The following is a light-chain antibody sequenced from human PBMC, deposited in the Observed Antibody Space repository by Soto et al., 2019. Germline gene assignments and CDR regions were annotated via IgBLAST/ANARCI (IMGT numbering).Light chain of an antibody. J-gene: IGKJ5*01. CDR3: QQANSFPIT. CDR1: QGITNR. V-gene: IGKV1D-12*01. Sequence: DIQMTQSPSSVSASVGDRVTITCRASQGITNRLAWYQQKPGKAPKLLIYEASSLQSGVPSRISGSGSGTDFTLTISSXQPEDFATYYCQQANSFPITFGQGTRLEIK. CDR2: EAS.